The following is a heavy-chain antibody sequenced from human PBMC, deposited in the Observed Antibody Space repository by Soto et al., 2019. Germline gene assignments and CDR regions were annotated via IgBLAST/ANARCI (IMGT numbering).Heavy chain of an antibody. V-gene: IGHV3-30-3*01. CDR2: ISYDGSDK. D-gene: IGHD6-19*01. J-gene: IGHJ5*02. Sequence: GGSLRLSCAASGFSFSNYAMHWVRQAPGKGLEWVALISYDGSDKYYADSVKGRFTISRDNSKNTLYLQLNSLRAEDTAEYYCAKDPYSSTPNWFDPWGQGPLVTVSS. CDR3: AKDPYSSTPNWFDP. CDR1: GFSFSNYA.